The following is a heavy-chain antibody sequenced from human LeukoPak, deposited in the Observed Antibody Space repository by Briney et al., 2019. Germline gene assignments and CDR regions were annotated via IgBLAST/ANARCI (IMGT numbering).Heavy chain of an antibody. D-gene: IGHD3-3*01. CDR3: ARGLSQDFWSGYYYGGVDY. J-gene: IGHJ4*02. V-gene: IGHV1-8*01. CDR1: GYTFTSYD. CDR2: INPNSGNT. Sequence: ASVKVSCKASGYTFTSYDINWVRQATGQGLEWRGWINPNSGNTGYAQKFQGRVTMTRNTSISSAYMELSSLRSEDTAVYYCARGLSQDFWSGYYYGGVDYWGQGTLATVSS.